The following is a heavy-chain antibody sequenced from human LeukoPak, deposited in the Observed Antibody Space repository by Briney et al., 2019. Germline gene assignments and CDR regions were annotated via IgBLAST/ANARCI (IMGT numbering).Heavy chain of an antibody. CDR3: AREPYDYVWGSYRPNFDY. Sequence: SETLSLTCTVSGGSISSSSSYSWSWIRQPAGKGLEWIGRIYTTGTDYNPSLKSRVTMSLDTSKNQFSLKLSSVTAADTAVYYCAREPYDYVWGSYRPNFDYWGQGTLVTVSS. CDR2: IYTTGT. CDR1: GGSISSSSSYS. V-gene: IGHV4-61*02. D-gene: IGHD3-16*02. J-gene: IGHJ4*02.